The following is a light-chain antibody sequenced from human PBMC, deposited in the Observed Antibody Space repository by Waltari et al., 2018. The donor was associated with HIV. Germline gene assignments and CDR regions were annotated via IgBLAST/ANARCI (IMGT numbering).Light chain of an antibody. CDR3: QVWDSGSDHV. CDR2: DDD. CDR1: NIGNRD. J-gene: IGLJ1*01. V-gene: IGLV3-21*01. Sequence: SYVLTQPPSISVAPGKTAKITCGGNNIGNRDVHWYQQKAGQAPILVIYDDDDRPSGIPERFSSSNSENTATLTINRIEVGDEADYYCQVWDSGSDHVFGSGTTVTVL.